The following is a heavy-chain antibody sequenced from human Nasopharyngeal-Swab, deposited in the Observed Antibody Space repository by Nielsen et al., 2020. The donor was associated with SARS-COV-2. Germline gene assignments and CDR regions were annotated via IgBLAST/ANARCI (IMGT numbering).Heavy chain of an antibody. CDR3: VRREYSNRLDP. CDR2: IHYGGGT. CDR1: GGSMSSSGYH. V-gene: IGHV4-39*01. D-gene: IGHD2/OR15-2a*01. J-gene: IGHJ5*02. Sequence: SETLSLTCTVAGGSMSSSGYHWGWIRQPPGKGLEWIGSIHYGGGTYYNPSLSRRVTVAVDASRNQFSQRVTSVTAADTALYYCVRREYSNRLDPWGQGTLVTVSS.